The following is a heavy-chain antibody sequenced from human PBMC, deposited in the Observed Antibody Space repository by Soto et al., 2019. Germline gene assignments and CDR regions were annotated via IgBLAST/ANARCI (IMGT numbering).Heavy chain of an antibody. D-gene: IGHD2-15*01. J-gene: IGHJ1*01. CDR2: IYYSGST. CDR3: VNSVAATAAAEYFQH. Sequence: QLQLQESGPGLVKPSETLSLTCTVSGGSISSSSYYWGWIRQPPGKGLEWIGSIYYSGSTYYNPSLKSRVTISVDTSKNQFSLKLSSVTAADTAVYYCVNSVAATAAAEYFQHWGQGTLVTVSS. V-gene: IGHV4-39*01. CDR1: GGSISSSSYY.